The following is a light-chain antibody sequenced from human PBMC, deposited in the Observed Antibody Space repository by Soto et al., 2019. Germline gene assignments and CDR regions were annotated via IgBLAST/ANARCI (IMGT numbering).Light chain of an antibody. V-gene: IGLV2-23*02. CDR3: CSYAGTTTWV. CDR2: EVT. Sequence: QSALTQPASVSGSPGQSITISCTGTSSDVGSHNFVSWYQQRPGKAPKLMIFEVTKRPSGVSSRFSASESGNTASLTISGVQAEDEADYYCCSYAGTTTWVFGGGTQLTVL. J-gene: IGLJ2*01. CDR1: SSDVGSHNF.